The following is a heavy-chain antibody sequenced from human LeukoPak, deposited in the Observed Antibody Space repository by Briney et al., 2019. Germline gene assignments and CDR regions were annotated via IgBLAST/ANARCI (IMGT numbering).Heavy chain of an antibody. CDR1: GGSFSGYY. CDR2: IYYSGST. Sequence: SETLSLTCAVYGGSFSGYYWSWIRQPPGKGLEWIGSIYYSGSTYYNPSLKSRVTISVDTSKNQFSLKLSSVTAADTAVYYCARANYYDSSGVRYWGQGTLVTVSS. D-gene: IGHD3-22*01. CDR3: ARANYYDSSGVRY. V-gene: IGHV4-34*01. J-gene: IGHJ4*02.